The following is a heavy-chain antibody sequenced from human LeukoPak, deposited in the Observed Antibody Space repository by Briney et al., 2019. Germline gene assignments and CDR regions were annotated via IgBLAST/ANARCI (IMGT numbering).Heavy chain of an antibody. CDR1: GGSISSSNW. CDR3: AANSYGYYYYYYYMDV. D-gene: IGHD5-18*01. J-gene: IGHJ6*03. V-gene: IGHV4-4*02. Sequence: SGTLSLTCAVSGGSISSSNWWNWVRQPPGKGLEWIGEIYHSGSTNYNPSLKSRVTISVDKSKNQFSLKLSSVTAADTAVYYCAANSYGYYYYYYYMDVWGKGTTVTVSS. CDR2: IYHSGST.